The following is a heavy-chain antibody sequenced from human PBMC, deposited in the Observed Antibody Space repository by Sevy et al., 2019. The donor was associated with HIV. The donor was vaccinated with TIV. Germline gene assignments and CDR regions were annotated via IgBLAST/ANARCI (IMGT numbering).Heavy chain of an antibody. CDR3: AREFDRDAFDI. CDR1: GFTFSSYG. J-gene: IGHJ3*02. V-gene: IGHV3-33*01. Sequence: GESLKISCAASGFTFSSYGMHWVRQAPGKGLEWVAVIWYDGSNKYYADSVKGRFTISRDNSKNTLYLQMNSLRAEDTAVYYCAREFDRDAFDIWVQVTMVTVSS. CDR2: IWYDGSNK.